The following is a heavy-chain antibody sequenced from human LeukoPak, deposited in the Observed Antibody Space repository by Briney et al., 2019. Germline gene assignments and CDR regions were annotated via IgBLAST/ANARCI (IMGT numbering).Heavy chain of an antibody. Sequence: KSSETLSLTCTVFGNSFGDYYWSWIRQPAGKGLEWIGRIYTSGSTTYNPSLKSRVTMSVDTSKSQFSLNLMSVTAADTAVYYCARRLRYYDSSGSFDYWGQGTLVTVSS. CDR2: IYTSGST. CDR1: GNSFGDYY. D-gene: IGHD3-22*01. J-gene: IGHJ4*02. V-gene: IGHV4-4*07. CDR3: ARRLRYYDSSGSFDY.